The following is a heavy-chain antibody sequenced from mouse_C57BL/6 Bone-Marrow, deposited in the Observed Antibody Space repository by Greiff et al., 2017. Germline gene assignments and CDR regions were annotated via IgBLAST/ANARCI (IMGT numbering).Heavy chain of an antibody. CDR1: GYTFTSYW. J-gene: IGHJ1*03. CDR3: ARDRLGDWYFDV. Sequence: VQLQQPGAELVMPGASVKLSCKASGYTFTSYWMHWVKQRPGQGLEWIGEIDPSDSYTNYNQKFKGKSPLTVDKSSSTAYMQLSSLTSEDSAVYYCARDRLGDWYFDVWGTGTTVTVSS. V-gene: IGHV1-69*01. CDR2: IDPSDSYT. D-gene: IGHD4-1*01.